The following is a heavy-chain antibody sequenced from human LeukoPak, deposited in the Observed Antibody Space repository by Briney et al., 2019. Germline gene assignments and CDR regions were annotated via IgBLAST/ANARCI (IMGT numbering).Heavy chain of an antibody. CDR3: ARGALLRYFDWLLAVPPVTTDY. V-gene: IGHV3-48*03. CDR1: GFTFSSYE. Sequence: GGSLRLSCEASGFTFSSYEMNWVRQAPGKGLEWVSYISSSGSTIYYADSVKGRFTISRDNAKNSLYLQMNSLRAEDTAVYYCARGALLRYFDWLLAVPPVTTDYWGQGTLVTVSS. D-gene: IGHD3-9*01. J-gene: IGHJ4*02. CDR2: ISSSGSTI.